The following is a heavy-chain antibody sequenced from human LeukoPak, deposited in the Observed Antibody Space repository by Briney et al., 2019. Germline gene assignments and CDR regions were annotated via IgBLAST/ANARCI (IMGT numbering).Heavy chain of an antibody. Sequence: GGSLRLSCAASGFTFSSYAMHWVRQAPGKGLEWVSAISGSGGSTYYADSVKGRFTISRDNSKNTLYLQMNSLRAEDTAVYYCAKVGDGITMVRGVFDYWGQGTLVTVSS. V-gene: IGHV3-23*01. CDR3: AKVGDGITMVRGVFDY. CDR1: GFTFSSYA. J-gene: IGHJ4*02. D-gene: IGHD3-10*01. CDR2: ISGSGGST.